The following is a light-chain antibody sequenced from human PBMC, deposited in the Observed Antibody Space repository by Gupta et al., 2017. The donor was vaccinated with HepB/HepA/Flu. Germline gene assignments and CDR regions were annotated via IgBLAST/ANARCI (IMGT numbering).Light chain of an antibody. CDR3: AAWDDSRNGVV. V-gene: IGLV1-44*01. CDR2: SNN. CDR1: SSNIGSNT. J-gene: IGLJ3*02. Sequence: SVLPPPPSASAPPGQRVTISCSGSSSNIGSNTVNWYQHLPGTAPKLLIYSNNQRPPGGPDRFSGSKYGTSAALAISGRQADDEADYYCAAWDDSRNGVVFGGGTKLTVL.